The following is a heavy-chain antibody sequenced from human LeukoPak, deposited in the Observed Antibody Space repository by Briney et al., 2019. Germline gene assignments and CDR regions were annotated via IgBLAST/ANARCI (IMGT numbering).Heavy chain of an antibody. V-gene: IGHV3-30*02. J-gene: IGHJ4*02. Sequence: PGGSLRLSCAASGFTFNNYGMHWVRQAPGKGLEWVAFTRYDGSNKRYADSVKGRFTISRDNSKNTLYLQMNSLTAEDTAVYYCVRKPGGPAAAIDYWGQGALVTVSS. CDR1: GFTFNNYG. D-gene: IGHD2-2*01. CDR3: VRKPGGPAAAIDY. CDR2: TRYDGSNK.